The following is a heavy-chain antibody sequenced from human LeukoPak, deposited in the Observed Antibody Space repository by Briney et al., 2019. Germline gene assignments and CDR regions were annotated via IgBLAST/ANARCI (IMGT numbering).Heavy chain of an antibody. CDR2: ISYDGSNK. Sequence: GGSLRLSCAASGFTFSSYAMHWVRQAPGKGLEWVAVISYDGSNKYYADSVKGRFTISRDNSKNTLYLQMNSLRAEDTAVYYCAREWGGFDYWGQGTLVTVSS. CDR1: GFTFSSYA. CDR3: AREWGGFDY. D-gene: IGHD3-16*01. V-gene: IGHV3-30*04. J-gene: IGHJ4*02.